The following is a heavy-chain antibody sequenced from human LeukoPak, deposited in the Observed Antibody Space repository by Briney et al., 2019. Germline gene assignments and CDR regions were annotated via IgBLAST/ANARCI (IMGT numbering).Heavy chain of an antibody. CDR1: GGSISDYY. CDR2: IYDSGNT. CDR3: ARAPYYYDTVYYYYYYMDV. V-gene: IGHV4-59*08. Sequence: SETLSLTCTVSGGSISDYYWSWIRQPPGKGLEWIGYIYDSGNTNYNPSLKRRVTISVDTSKNQFSLKVTSVTAADTAVYYCARAPYYYDTVYYYYYYMDVWGKGTTVTVSS. D-gene: IGHD3-22*01. J-gene: IGHJ6*03.